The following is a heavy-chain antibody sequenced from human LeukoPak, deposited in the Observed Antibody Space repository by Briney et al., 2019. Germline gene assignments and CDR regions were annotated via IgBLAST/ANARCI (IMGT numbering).Heavy chain of an antibody. V-gene: IGHV4-59*08. CDR3: GRHGTDSSSSPVDY. Sequence: PSETLSLTCTVSGGSISSYHWSWIRQPPGQGREWIGYIYYTGSTNYNPSLKSRGTMFVDMSKNQFSLRLSSVTASDTPVYSCGRHGTDSSSSPVDYWGQGTLVTVSS. J-gene: IGHJ4*02. D-gene: IGHD6-6*01. CDR1: GGSISSYH. CDR2: IYYTGST.